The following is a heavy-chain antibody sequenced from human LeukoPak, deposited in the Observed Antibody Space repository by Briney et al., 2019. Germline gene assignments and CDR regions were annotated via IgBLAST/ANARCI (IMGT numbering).Heavy chain of an antibody. D-gene: IGHD1-26*01. CDR3: ARESGIMVGDYYYYYMDV. CDR1: GFAFSTYD. CDR2: ISGGSTYI. J-gene: IGHJ6*03. V-gene: IGHV3-21*01. Sequence: PGGSLRLSCTASGFAFSTYDMNWVRLAPGKGLEWVSYISGGSTYIYYTDSVKGRFTISRDNAKNSLNLQMESLSAEDTAVYYCARESGIMVGDYYYYYMDVWGIGTTVTVSS.